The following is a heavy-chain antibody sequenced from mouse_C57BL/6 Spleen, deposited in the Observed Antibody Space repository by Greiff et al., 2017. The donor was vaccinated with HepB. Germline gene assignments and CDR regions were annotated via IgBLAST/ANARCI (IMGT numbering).Heavy chain of an antibody. D-gene: IGHD1-1*01. CDR2: IYPGSGST. CDR3: ARGPHYYGSSYWYFDV. CDR1: GYTFTSYW. V-gene: IGHV1-55*01. Sequence: VQLQQSGAELVKPGASVKMSCKASGYTFTSYWITWVKQRPGQGLEWIGDIYPGSGSTNYNEKFKSKATLTVDTSSSTAYMQLSSLTSEDSAVYYCARGPHYYGSSYWYFDVWGTGTTVTVSS. J-gene: IGHJ1*03.